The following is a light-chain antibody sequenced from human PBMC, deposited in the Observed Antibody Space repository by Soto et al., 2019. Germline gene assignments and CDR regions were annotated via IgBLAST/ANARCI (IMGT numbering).Light chain of an antibody. CDR1: QTISSW. CDR3: QHYNSSSEA. Sequence: DIQITQSPSTLSGSVGDRVTITCRASQTISSWLAWYTQKPGKAPKILIYKASTLTSGVPSRFSGSGAGTEFTLTISSLQPDDFATYYCQHYNSSSEAFGQGTQVDIK. V-gene: IGKV1-5*03. CDR2: KAS. J-gene: IGKJ1*01.